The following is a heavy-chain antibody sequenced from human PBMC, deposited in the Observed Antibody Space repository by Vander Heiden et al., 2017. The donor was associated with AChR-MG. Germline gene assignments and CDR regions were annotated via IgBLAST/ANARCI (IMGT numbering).Heavy chain of an antibody. V-gene: IGHV3-23*01. CDR1: GSTLSGEA. CDR2: ISGSGGST. D-gene: IGHD2-15*01. CDR3: AKDAPHCSGGSCYFDY. J-gene: IGHJ4*02. Sequence: EVQLLESGGGLVQPGGSLRPSCAASGSTLSGEAMSWVRQAPGKGLGWVSAISGSGGSTYYADSVKGRFTISRDNSKNTLYLQMNSLRAEDTAVYYCAKDAPHCSGGSCYFDYWGQGTLVTVSS.